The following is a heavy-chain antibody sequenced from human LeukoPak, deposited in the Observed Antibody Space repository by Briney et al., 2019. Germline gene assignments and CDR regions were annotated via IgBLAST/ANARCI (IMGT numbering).Heavy chain of an antibody. Sequence: SETLSLTCTVSGDSISSSDYYWRRIRQNPGKGLEWIGYISYSGNTNYNPSLRSRATISVDTSKKQLSLRLTSVTSADTAVYYCARQYDSWSGYPSYFDYWGQGTLVTVSS. CDR1: GDSISSSDYY. J-gene: IGHJ4*02. CDR2: ISYSGNT. V-gene: IGHV4-31*03. CDR3: ARQYDSWSGYPSYFDY. D-gene: IGHD3-3*01.